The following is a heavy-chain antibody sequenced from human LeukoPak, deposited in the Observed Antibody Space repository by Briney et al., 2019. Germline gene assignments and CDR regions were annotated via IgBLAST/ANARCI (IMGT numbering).Heavy chain of an antibody. V-gene: IGHV3-23*01. D-gene: IGHD3-10*01. CDR2: ISGSGGST. J-gene: IGHJ4*02. CDR3: AKAPRASYGSGSYFDY. CDR1: GFTFSSYS. Sequence: PGGSLRLSCAASGFTFSSYSMNWVRQAPGKGLEWVSAISGSGGSTYYADSVKGRFTISRDNSKNTLYLQMNSLRAEDTAVYYCAKAPRASYGSGSYFDYWGQGTLVTVSS.